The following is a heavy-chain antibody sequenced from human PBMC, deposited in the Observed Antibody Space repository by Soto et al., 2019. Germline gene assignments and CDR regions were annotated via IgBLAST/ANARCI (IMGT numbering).Heavy chain of an antibody. CDR2: INHSGST. CDR3: ERGNLRIAAAGHVDY. J-gene: IGHJ4*02. D-gene: IGHD6-13*01. CDR1: GGSFSGYY. V-gene: IGHV4-34*01. Sequence: QVQLQQWGAGLLKPSETLSLTCAVYGGSFSGYYWSWIRQPPGKGLEWIGEINHSGSTNYNPSLRGRVTKSVDSSKNQFSLKLSALTAADTAVYYSERGNLRIAAAGHVDYGVQGTLITVSS.